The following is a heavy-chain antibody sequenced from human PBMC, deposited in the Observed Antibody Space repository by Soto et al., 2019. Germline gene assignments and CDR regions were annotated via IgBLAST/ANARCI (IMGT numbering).Heavy chain of an antibody. CDR1: GGTFSSYT. Sequence: QVQLVQSGAEVKKPGSSVKVSCKASGGTFSSYTISWVRQAPGQGLEWMGRIIPILGIANYAQKFQGRVTSTADNSTSTAYMELSSLRGEDTAVYYCARGTGGWFGELSGWFDPWGQGTLVTVSS. D-gene: IGHD3-10*01. V-gene: IGHV1-69*02. CDR3: ARGTGGWFGELSGWFDP. J-gene: IGHJ5*02. CDR2: IIPILGIA.